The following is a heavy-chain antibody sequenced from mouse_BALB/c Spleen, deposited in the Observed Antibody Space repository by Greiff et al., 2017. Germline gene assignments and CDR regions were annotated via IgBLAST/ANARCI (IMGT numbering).Heavy chain of an antibody. CDR3: ASIYYDYDGGY. CDR1: GFNIKDTY. J-gene: IGHJ3*01. Sequence: EVKLQQSGAELLKPGASVKLSCTASGFNIKDTYMHWVKQRPEQGLEWIGRIDPANGNTKYDPKFQGKATITADTSSNTAYLQLSSLTSEDTAVYYCASIYYDYDGGYWGQGTLVTVSA. V-gene: IGHV14-3*02. D-gene: IGHD2-4*01. CDR2: IDPANGNT.